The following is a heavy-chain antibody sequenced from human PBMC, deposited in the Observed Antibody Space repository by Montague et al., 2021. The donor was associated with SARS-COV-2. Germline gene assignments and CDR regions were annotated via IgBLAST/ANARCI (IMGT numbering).Heavy chain of an antibody. CDR2: IYYTGNT. Sequence: SEILSLTCTVSGGSLSTYYWSWIRQPPGKGLECIGYIYYTGNTNYNPSLKSRVTISVDTSKNQFSLKLGSVTAADTAVYYCARFFGPYYYGLDVWGQGTTVTVSS. CDR1: GGSLSTYY. D-gene: IGHD3-10*01. CDR3: ARFFGPYYYGLDV. J-gene: IGHJ6*02. V-gene: IGHV4-59*13.